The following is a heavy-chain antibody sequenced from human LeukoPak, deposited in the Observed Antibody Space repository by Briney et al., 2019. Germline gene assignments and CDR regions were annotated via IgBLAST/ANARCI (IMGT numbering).Heavy chain of an antibody. Sequence: GGSLRLSCAASGFTFSSYEMNWVRQAPGKGLEWVSYISSSGSTIYYADSVKGRFAISRDNAKNTLYLQVNSPRAEDTAVYYCAQGGSPGALDYWGRGTLVAVSS. J-gene: IGHJ4*02. CDR2: ISSSGSTI. V-gene: IGHV3-48*03. CDR1: GFTFSSYE. CDR3: AQGGSPGALDY. D-gene: IGHD2-15*01.